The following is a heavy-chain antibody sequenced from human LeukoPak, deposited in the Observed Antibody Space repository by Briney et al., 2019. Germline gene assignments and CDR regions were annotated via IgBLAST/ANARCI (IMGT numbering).Heavy chain of an antibody. CDR1: GYTFTGYY. J-gene: IGHJ3*02. Sequence: ASVKVSCKASGYTFTGYYMHCVRQAPGQGLEWMGWINPNSGGTNYAQKFQGRVTMTRHTSISTAYMELSRLRSDDTAVYYCARDLMFSGWSDAFDIWGQGTMVTVSS. CDR2: INPNSGGT. CDR3: ARDLMFSGWSDAFDI. V-gene: IGHV1-2*02. D-gene: IGHD6-19*01.